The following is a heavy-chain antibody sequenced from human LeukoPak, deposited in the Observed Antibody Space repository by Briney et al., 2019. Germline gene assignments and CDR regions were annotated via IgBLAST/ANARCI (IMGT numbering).Heavy chain of an antibody. J-gene: IGHJ5*02. Sequence: SGGSLRLSCVASGIDFNVYEMHWVRQSPGKGLEWVALISDNGLRTNYAESLKGRFTVSRDNSMNTMNLQMSNLKVEDTAVYFCARERRGYGYGTLDLWGQGTLVSVSS. CDR2: ISDNGLRT. V-gene: IGHV3-30*14. CDR1: GIDFNVYE. D-gene: IGHD5-12*01. CDR3: ARERRGYGYGTLDL.